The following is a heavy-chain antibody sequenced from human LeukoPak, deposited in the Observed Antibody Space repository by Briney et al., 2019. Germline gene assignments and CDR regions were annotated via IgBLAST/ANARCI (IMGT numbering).Heavy chain of an antibody. CDR1: GGSISSYY. V-gene: IGHV4-59*01. Sequence: PSETLSLTCTVSGGSISSYYWSWIRQPPGKGLEWIGYIYYSGSTNYNPSLKSRVTISVDTSKNQFSLKLSSVTAADTAVYYCARGLRVRGVMLYYFDYWGQGTLVTVSS. CDR2: IYYSGST. J-gene: IGHJ4*02. CDR3: ARGLRVRGVMLYYFDY. D-gene: IGHD3-10*01.